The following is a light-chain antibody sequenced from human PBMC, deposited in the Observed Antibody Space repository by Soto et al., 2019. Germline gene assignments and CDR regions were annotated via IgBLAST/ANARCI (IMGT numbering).Light chain of an antibody. CDR2: AAF. J-gene: IGKJ1*01. Sequence: DIQMTQSPSSLSASVGDRVTITCRASQSISSYLNWYQQKPGKAPKLLIYAAFSLQSGVPSRFSGSGSGTDFTLTISSLQPEDFATYYCQQSYSTLTWTFGQGTKVEIK. V-gene: IGKV1-39*01. CDR1: QSISSY. CDR3: QQSYSTLTWT.